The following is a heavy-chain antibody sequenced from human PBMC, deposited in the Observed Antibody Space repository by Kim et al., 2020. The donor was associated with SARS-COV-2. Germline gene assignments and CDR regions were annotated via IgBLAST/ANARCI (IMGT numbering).Heavy chain of an antibody. CDR2: IWYDGSNK. Sequence: GGSLRLSCAASGFTFSSYGMHWVRQAPGKGLEWVAVIWYDGSNKYYADSVKGRFTISRDNSKNTLYLQMNSLRAEDTAVYYCAKDQIRGAVPFEWLPLDYWGQGTLVTVSS. D-gene: IGHD3-3*01. CDR1: GFTFSSYG. CDR3: AKDQIRGAVPFEWLPLDY. J-gene: IGHJ4*02. V-gene: IGHV3-33*06.